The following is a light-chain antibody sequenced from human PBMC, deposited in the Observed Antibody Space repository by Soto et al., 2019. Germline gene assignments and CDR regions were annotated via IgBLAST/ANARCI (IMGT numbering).Light chain of an antibody. Sequence: EIVLTQSPGTLSLSPGERATLSCRASQSVSSSYLAWYQQKPGQAPRLLIYGASSRATGIPDRFSGSGSGTDFTLTISRLEPEDFAVYYCQQSGSSPPRTFGGGTKVEIK. V-gene: IGKV3-20*01. J-gene: IGKJ4*01. CDR3: QQSGSSPPRT. CDR2: GAS. CDR1: QSVSSSY.